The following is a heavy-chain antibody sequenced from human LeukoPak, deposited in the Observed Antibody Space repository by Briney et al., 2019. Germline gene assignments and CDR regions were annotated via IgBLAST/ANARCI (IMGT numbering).Heavy chain of an antibody. D-gene: IGHD3-16*02. CDR2: ITSGLTP. CDR1: GFTFATYA. J-gene: IGHJ4*02. CDR3: VKDYPDVIPPSTTLGLFFDD. V-gene: IGHV3-23*01. Sequence: PGGSLRLSCAASGFTFATYAMSWVRQAPGKGLEWVSAITSGLTPHHAESAMSRFSISRDNSKNTVYLQLSSLRADDTALYFCVKDYPDVIPPSTTLGLFFDDWGPGTLVTVSS.